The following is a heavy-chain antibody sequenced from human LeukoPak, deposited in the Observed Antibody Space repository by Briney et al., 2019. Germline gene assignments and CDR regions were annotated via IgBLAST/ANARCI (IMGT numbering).Heavy chain of an antibody. CDR1: GFTFSSYA. CDR3: AEVLTPSRIQLPGDAFDI. Sequence: GGSLRLSCAASGFTFSSYAMSWVRQAPGKGLEWVSAISGSGGSTYYADSVKGRFTISRDNSKNTLYLQMNSLRAEDTAVYYCAEVLTPSRIQLPGDAFDIWGQGTMVTVSS. V-gene: IGHV3-23*01. J-gene: IGHJ3*02. D-gene: IGHD5-18*01. CDR2: ISGSGGST.